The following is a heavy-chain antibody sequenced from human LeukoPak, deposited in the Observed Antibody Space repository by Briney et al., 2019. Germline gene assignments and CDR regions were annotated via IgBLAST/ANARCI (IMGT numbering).Heavy chain of an antibody. D-gene: IGHD6-13*01. V-gene: IGHV1-8*01. CDR2: MNPNGGNT. Sequence: ASVKVSCKASGYTFTSYDINWVRQATGQGLEWMGWMNPNGGNTGYAQKFQGRVTMTRNTSISTAYMELSSLRSEDTAVYYCARVARRIAAAGKGAWFDPWGQGTLVTVSS. CDR3: ARVARRIAAAGKGAWFDP. J-gene: IGHJ5*02. CDR1: GYTFTSYD.